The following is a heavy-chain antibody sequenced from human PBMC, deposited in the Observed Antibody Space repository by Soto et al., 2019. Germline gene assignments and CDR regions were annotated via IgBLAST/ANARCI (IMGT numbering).Heavy chain of an antibody. CDR2: ISGSGGST. D-gene: IGHD4-17*01. V-gene: IGHV3-23*01. J-gene: IGHJ4*02. CDR1: GFTFSRYA. CDR3: AKDIAAAWATVVTWAY. Sequence: EVQLLESGGGLVQPGGSLRLSCAASGFTFSRYAMSWVRQAPGKGLEWVSAISGSGGSTYYADSVKGRFTISRDNSKSTLYLQRNSLRAEDTAVYYCAKDIAAAWATVVTWAYWGQGTLVTVSS.